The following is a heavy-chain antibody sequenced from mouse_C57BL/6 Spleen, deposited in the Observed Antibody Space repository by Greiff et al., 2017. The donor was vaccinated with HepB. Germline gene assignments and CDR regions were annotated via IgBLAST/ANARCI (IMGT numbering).Heavy chain of an antibody. J-gene: IGHJ3*01. Sequence: VQLKQSGPELVKPGASVKMSCKASGYTFTDYNMHWVKQSHGKSLEWIGYINPNNGGTSYNQKFKGKATLTVNKSSSTAYMELRSLTSEDSAVYYCARSRTGAWFAYWGQGTLVTVSA. CDR3: ARSRTGAWFAY. D-gene: IGHD3-1*01. CDR2: INPNNGGT. CDR1: GYTFTDYN. V-gene: IGHV1-22*01.